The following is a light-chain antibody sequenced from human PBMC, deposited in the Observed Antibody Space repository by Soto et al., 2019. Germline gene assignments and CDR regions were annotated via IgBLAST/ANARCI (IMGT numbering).Light chain of an antibody. CDR3: LLYYGGGRT. V-gene: IGLV7-43*01. Sequence: QAVVTQEASLTVSPGGTVTPTCASSTGAVTSAYYPNWFQQKPGQAPRALIYNTDNRHSWTPARFSGSLLGGKAVLTLSGVQPEDEADYYCLLYYGGGRTFGGGTQLTVL. CDR1: TGAVTSAYY. J-gene: IGLJ2*01. CDR2: NTD.